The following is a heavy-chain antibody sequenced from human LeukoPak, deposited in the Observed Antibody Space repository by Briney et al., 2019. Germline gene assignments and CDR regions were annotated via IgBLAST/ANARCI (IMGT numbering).Heavy chain of an antibody. V-gene: IGHV3-23*01. CDR1: GFTFSSYS. CDR2: ISGSGGST. CDR3: AKVKVYGSGSYYNVRKYYFDY. Sequence: PGGSLRLSCAASGFTFSSYSMTWVRQAPGKGLEWVSAISGSGGSTYYADSVKGRFTISRDNSKNTLYLQMNSLRAEDTAVYYCAKVKVYGSGSYYNVRKYYFDYWGQGTLVTVSS. J-gene: IGHJ4*02. D-gene: IGHD3-10*01.